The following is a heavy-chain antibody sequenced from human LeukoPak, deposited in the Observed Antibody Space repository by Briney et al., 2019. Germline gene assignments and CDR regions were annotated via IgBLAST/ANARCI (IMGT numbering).Heavy chain of an antibody. D-gene: IGHD5-24*01. J-gene: IGHJ4*02. V-gene: IGHV4-59*08. Sequence: SETLSLTCTVSGGSISGYYWSWIRQPPGKGLEWIGNISYSGSSNYNPSLKSRVTISVDTSKNQFSLKLSSVTAADTAVYYCARHPAPLMATMLYFDYWGQGTLVTVSP. CDR1: GGSISGYY. CDR3: ARHPAPLMATMLYFDY. CDR2: ISYSGSS.